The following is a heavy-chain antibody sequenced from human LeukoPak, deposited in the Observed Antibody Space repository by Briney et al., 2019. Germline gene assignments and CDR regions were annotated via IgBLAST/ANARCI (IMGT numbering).Heavy chain of an antibody. CDR2: INHSGST. V-gene: IGHV4-39*07. D-gene: IGHD3-10*01. J-gene: IGHJ5*02. CDR1: GGSISSSSYY. Sequence: SETLSLTCTVSGGSISSSSYYWSWIRQPPGKGLEWIGEINHSGSTNYNPSLKSRVTISVDTSKNQFSLKLSSVTAADTAVYYCARGRYYYGSGDNWFDPWGQGTLVTVSS. CDR3: ARGRYYYGSGDNWFDP.